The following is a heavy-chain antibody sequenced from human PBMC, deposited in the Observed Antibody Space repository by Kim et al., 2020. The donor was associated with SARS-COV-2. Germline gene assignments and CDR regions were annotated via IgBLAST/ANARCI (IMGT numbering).Heavy chain of an antibody. CDR2: IYYSGKS. CDR3: ARQLELYYFFYYGLDA. V-gene: IGHV4-39*01. Sequence: SETLSLTCTVSGDSLNSNGYYWGWIRQPPGKGLEWIGSIYYSGKSYYNPSLSSRVTMSIHTSKSQFSLNLSSVTAADTAIYYCARQLELYYFFYYGLDAWGRGTTVTVSS. D-gene: IGHD1-7*01. J-gene: IGHJ6*02. CDR1: GDSLNSNGYY.